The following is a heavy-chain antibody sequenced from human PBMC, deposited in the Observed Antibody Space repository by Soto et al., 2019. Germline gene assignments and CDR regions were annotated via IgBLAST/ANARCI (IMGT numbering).Heavy chain of an antibody. D-gene: IGHD3-10*01. CDR1: GFTFSSYA. Sequence: EVQLLESGGGLVQPGGSLRLSCAASGFTFSSYAMSWVRQAPGKGLEWVSAISGSGGSTYYADSVKGRFTISRDNSKNTLYLQMNSLRAEDTAVYYCAKEGAPLLWFGELTRLDYWGQGTLVTVSS. J-gene: IGHJ4*02. CDR2: ISGSGGST. V-gene: IGHV3-23*01. CDR3: AKEGAPLLWFGELTRLDY.